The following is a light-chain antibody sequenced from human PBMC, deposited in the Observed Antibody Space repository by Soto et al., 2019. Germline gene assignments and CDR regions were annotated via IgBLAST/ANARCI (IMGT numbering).Light chain of an antibody. CDR1: QSISSW. V-gene: IGKV1-5*03. Sequence: DIQMTKSPSTLSASVGDRVTITCRASQSISSWLAWYQQKPGKAPMLLIYKASFLESGVPSRFSGSGSGTEFTLTISSLQPDDFATYYCQQYKSYPYTFGQGTELDIK. J-gene: IGKJ2*01. CDR3: QQYKSYPYT. CDR2: KAS.